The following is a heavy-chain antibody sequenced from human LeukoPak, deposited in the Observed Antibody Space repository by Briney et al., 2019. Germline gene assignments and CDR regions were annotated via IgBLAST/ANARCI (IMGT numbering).Heavy chain of an antibody. V-gene: IGHV3-30*03. D-gene: IGHD3-10*01. CDR3: ARKGVLDAFDI. Sequence: GGSLRLSCAASGFSFTTYGMHWVRQAPGKGPEWVAVISYDGSNKYYADSVKGRFTISRDNSKNTLYLQMNSLRAEDTAVYYCARKGVLDAFDIWGQGTMVTVSS. CDR2: ISYDGSNK. J-gene: IGHJ3*02. CDR1: GFSFTTYG.